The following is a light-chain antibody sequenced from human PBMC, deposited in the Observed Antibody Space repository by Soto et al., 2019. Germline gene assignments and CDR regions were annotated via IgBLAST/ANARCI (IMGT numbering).Light chain of an antibody. J-gene: IGKJ1*01. CDR1: QSVSSN. Sequence: EIVMTQSPATLSVSTGERATLSCRASQSVSSNLAWYQQKPGQAPRLLIYGASTRATGIPARFSGSGSGTEFTLTISILQSEDFAVYYCQQYNNWPRTFGQGTKVDIK. V-gene: IGKV3-15*01. CDR2: GAS. CDR3: QQYNNWPRT.